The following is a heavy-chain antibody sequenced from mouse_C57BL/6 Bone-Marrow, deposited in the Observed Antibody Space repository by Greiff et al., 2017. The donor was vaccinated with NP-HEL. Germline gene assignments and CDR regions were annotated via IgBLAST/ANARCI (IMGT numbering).Heavy chain of an antibody. D-gene: IGHD1-1*01. CDR1: GYTFTSYW. J-gene: IGHJ1*03. V-gene: IGHV1-69*01. CDR2: LDPSDSYT. CDR3: ARDYYGSSYWYFDV. Sequence: QVQLKQPGAELVMPGASVKLSCKASGYTFTSYWMHWVKQRPGQGLEWIGELDPSDSYTNYNQKFKGKSTLTVDKSSSTAYMQLSSLTSEDSAVYYCARDYYGSSYWYFDVWGTGTTVTVSS.